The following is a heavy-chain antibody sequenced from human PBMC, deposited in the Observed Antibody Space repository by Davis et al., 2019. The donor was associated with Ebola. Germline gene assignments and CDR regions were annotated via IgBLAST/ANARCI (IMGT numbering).Heavy chain of an antibody. V-gene: IGHV1-46*01. D-gene: IGHD5-18*01. J-gene: IGHJ6*02. CDR2: INPSGGST. Sequence: AASVKVSCKASGYTFTSYYMHWVRQAPGQGLEWMGIINPSGGSTSYAKKFQGRVTMTRDTSTSTVYMELSSLRSEDTAVYYCARDRWIQLWKNYYYYGMDVWGQGTTVTGSS. CDR3: ARDRWIQLWKNYYYYGMDV. CDR1: GYTFTSYY.